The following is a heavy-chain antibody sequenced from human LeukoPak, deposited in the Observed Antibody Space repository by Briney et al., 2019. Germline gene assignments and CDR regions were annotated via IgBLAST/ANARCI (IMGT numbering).Heavy chain of an antibody. CDR3: AREGTVRFDY. V-gene: IGHV4-30-4*08. CDR2: IYYSGST. CDR1: GGSISSSSSY. J-gene: IGHJ4*02. D-gene: IGHD4-17*01. Sequence: PSETLSLTCTVSGGSISSSSSYWGWIRQPPGKGLEWIGYIYYSGSTYYNPSLKSRVTISVDTSKNQFSLKLSSVTAADTAVYYCAREGTVRFDYWGQGTLVTVSS.